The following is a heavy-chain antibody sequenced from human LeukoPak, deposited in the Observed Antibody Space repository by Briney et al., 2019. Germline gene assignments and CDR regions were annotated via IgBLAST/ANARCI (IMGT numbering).Heavy chain of an antibody. V-gene: IGHV4-39*01. CDR1: GGSISSSSYY. D-gene: IGHD3-22*01. CDR2: IYYSGST. Sequence: SETLSLTCTVSGGSISSSSYYWGWIRQPPGKGLEWIGSIYYSGSTYYNSSLKSRVTISVDTSKNQFSLKLSSVTAADTAVYYCASQTYYYDSSGYLAAPFDYWGQGTLVTVSS. CDR3: ASQTYYYDSSGYLAAPFDY. J-gene: IGHJ4*02.